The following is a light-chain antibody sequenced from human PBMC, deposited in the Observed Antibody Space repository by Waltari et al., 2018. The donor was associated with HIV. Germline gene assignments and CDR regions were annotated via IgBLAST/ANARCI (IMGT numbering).Light chain of an antibody. V-gene: IGKV4-1*01. CDR1: QNIVYTSNNKSH. CDR3: QQYYSSPQT. Sequence: DIVMTQSPESLTVSLGERATLNCNSSQNIVYTSNNKSHLAWYQHKAGQSPKLLISRAASRESGVPDRFSGSGSGTNFSLTISSLETADVAIYYCQQYYSSPQTFGRGTRVEIK. J-gene: IGKJ1*01. CDR2: RAA.